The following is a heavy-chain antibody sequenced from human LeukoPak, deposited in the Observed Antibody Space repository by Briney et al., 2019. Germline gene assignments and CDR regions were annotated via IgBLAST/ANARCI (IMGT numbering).Heavy chain of an antibody. D-gene: IGHD3-22*01. V-gene: IGHV4-59*01. CDR2: IYYSGST. Sequence: SETLSLTCTVSGGSISSYYWSWIRQPPGKGLEWIGYIYYSGSTNYNPSLKSRITISVDTSKNQFSLKLSSVTAADTAVHYCARGWLSNWFDPWGQGTLVTVSS. CDR1: GGSISSYY. CDR3: ARGWLSNWFDP. J-gene: IGHJ5*02.